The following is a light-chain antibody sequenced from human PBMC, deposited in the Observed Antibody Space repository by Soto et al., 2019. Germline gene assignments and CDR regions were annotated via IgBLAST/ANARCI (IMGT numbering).Light chain of an antibody. CDR1: RSNIWGYNV. Sequence: QSLVTHPPSVSGSPAQSITISFSGTRSNIWGYNVFSWYQQHPGKAPKVMVYEGIKRPSGVSDRFSGSTSGSKASLTISGLPAEYEAEHYCAPYVWAXTYDLG. J-gene: IGLJ6*01. CDR3: APYVWAXTYD. V-gene: IGLV2-23*01. CDR2: EGI.